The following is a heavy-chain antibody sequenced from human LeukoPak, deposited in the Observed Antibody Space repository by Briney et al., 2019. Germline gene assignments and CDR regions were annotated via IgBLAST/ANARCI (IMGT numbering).Heavy chain of an antibody. CDR1: GFTFSNYG. V-gene: IGHV3-33*01. D-gene: IGHD3-22*01. J-gene: IGHJ3*02. CDR2: IWYDGTNK. Sequence: GGSLRLSCAASGFTFSNYGMHWVHQAPGKGLEWVAVIWYDGTNKYYADSVKGRFTISRDNSKNTLYLQMSSLRAEDTAVYYCAREEMIVMAFDIWGQGTMVTVSS. CDR3: AREEMIVMAFDI.